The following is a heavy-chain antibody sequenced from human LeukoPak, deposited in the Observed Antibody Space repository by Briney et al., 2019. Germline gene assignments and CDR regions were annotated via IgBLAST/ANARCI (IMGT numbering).Heavy chain of an antibody. CDR3: ARDQGSMIVVQTTNWYFDL. V-gene: IGHV3-7*01. Sequence: GGSLRLSCAASGFTFSNYWMSWVRQAPGKGLEWLANINQDGSEMYYVDSVKGRFTISRDNGKNSLYLQINSLRADDTAVYYCARDQGSMIVVQTTNWYFDLWGRGRVVGVCS. D-gene: IGHD3-22*01. CDR1: GFTFSNYW. J-gene: IGHJ2*01. CDR2: INQDGSEM.